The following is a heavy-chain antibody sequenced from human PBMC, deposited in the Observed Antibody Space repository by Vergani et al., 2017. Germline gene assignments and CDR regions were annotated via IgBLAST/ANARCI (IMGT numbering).Heavy chain of an antibody. CDR2: IVCGSGNT. Sequence: QMQLVQSGPEVKKPGTSVKVSCKASGFTFTSSAVKWVRQARGQRLESIGWIVCGSGNTNYAQKFQERVTIARDMSTSTAYMELSSLRSEDTAVYYFARGGFGNQKEFVYWGQGTLVTVSS. D-gene: IGHD3-10*01. CDR1: GFTFTSSA. V-gene: IGHV1-58*01. J-gene: IGHJ4*02. CDR3: ARGGFGNQKEFVY.